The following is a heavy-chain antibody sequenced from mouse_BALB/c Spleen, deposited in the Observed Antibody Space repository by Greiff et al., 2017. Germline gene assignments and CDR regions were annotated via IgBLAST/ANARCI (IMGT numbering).Heavy chain of an antibody. V-gene: IGHV2-6-2*01. J-gene: IGHJ1*01. CDR3: ARHGGSHWYFDV. CDR2: IWSDGST. Sequence: VKLVESGPDLVAPSQSLSITCTVSGFSLTSYGVHWVRQPPGKGLEWLVVIWSDGSTTYNSALKSRLSISKDNSKSQVFLKMNSLQTDDTAMYYCARHGGSHWYFDVWGAGTTVTVSS. CDR1: GFSLTSYG.